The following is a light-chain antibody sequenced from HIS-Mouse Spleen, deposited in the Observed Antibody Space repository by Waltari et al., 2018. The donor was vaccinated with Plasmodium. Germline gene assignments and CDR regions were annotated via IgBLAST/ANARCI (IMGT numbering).Light chain of an antibody. Sequence: SYELTQPPSVSVSPGQTARITCSGDALPKKYAYWYQQKSGQAPVLVIYEDSKRPSGIPGGFPGPSSGTMATLTISGAQVEDEADYYCYSTDSSGNHRVFGGGTKLTVL. CDR3: YSTDSSGNHRV. J-gene: IGLJ3*02. V-gene: IGLV3-10*01. CDR2: EDS. CDR1: ALPKKY.